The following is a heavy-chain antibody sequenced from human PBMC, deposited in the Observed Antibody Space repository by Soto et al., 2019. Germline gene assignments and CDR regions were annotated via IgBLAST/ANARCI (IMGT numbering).Heavy chain of an antibody. CDR1: GFTFSSYA. CDR2: ISGSGGST. Sequence: GGSLRLSCAASGFTFSSYAMSWVRQAPGKGLEWVSAISGSGGSTYYADSVKGRFTISRDNSKNTLYLQMNSLRAEDTAVYYCARAVVVPAAMGYYYMDVWGKGTTVTVSS. CDR3: ARAVVVPAAMGYYYMDV. D-gene: IGHD2-2*01. V-gene: IGHV3-23*01. J-gene: IGHJ6*03.